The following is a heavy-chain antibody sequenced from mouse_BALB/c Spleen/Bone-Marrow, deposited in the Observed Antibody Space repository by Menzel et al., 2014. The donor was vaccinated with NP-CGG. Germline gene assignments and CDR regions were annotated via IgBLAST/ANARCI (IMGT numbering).Heavy chain of an antibody. CDR3: ARSGIPYAMDY. J-gene: IGHJ4*01. CDR2: IYPYSGGT. D-gene: IGHD5-2*01. Sequence: DVQLVESGPELVKPGASVKISCKASEYTFTDYNMHWVKQSHGKSLEWIGYIYPYSGGTGYNQKFKSKATLTVDDSSFTAYMELRSLTTEDSAVYYCARSGIPYAMDYWGQGTSVTVSS. V-gene: IGHV1S29*02. CDR1: EYTFTDYN.